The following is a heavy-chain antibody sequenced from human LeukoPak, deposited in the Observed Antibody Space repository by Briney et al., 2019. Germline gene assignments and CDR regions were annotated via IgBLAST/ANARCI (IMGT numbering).Heavy chain of an antibody. CDR2: IYHSGST. Sequence: PSETLSLTCAVSGFTISSDYYCGVIRQPPGKGLEWIGSIYHSGSTYYNPSLKSRVTISVDTSKNQFSLKLSSVTAADTTVYYCARGCDSSDCYFVIDYWGQGTLVTVSS. D-gene: IGHD3-22*01. CDR1: GFTISSDYY. J-gene: IGHJ4*02. V-gene: IGHV4-38-2*01. CDR3: ARGCDSSDCYFVIDY.